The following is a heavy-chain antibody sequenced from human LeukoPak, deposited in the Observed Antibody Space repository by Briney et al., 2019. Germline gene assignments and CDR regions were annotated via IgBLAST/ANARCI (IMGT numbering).Heavy chain of an antibody. J-gene: IGHJ6*03. V-gene: IGHV4-59*01. CDR1: GGSISRYY. CDR3: ASGAYSYYYMDV. D-gene: IGHD1-26*01. CDR2: IYYSGST. Sequence: KPSETLSLTCSVSGGSISRYYWSWIRKPPGKGLEWIGYIYYSGSTNYNPSLKSRVTISVDTSKNQFSLKLSSVTAADTAVYYCASGAYSYYYMDVWGKGTTVTISS.